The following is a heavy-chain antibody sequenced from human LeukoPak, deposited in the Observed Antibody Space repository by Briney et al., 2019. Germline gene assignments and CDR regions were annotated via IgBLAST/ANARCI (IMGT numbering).Heavy chain of an antibody. V-gene: IGHV4-39*07. D-gene: IGHD1-26*01. Sequence: PSETLSLTCTVSGGSISSSSYYWGWIRQPPGKGLEWIGSMHYSGSTYYNPSLKSRVTTSVDTSKNQFFLKLSSVTAADTAVYYCAREPSGTLDYWGQGTLVTVSS. CDR2: MHYSGST. CDR1: GGSISSSSYY. J-gene: IGHJ4*02. CDR3: AREPSGTLDY.